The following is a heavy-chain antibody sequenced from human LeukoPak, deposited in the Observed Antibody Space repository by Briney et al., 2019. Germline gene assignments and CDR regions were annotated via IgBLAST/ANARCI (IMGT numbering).Heavy chain of an antibody. V-gene: IGHV4-38-2*01. Sequence: PSETLSLTCAVSGYSISSGYYWGWIRQPPGKGLEWIGSIYHSGSTYYNPSLKSRVTISVDTSKNQFSLKLSSVTAADTAVYYCARVHYDFWSGYSHLFDPWGQGTLVTVSS. J-gene: IGHJ5*02. D-gene: IGHD3-3*01. CDR2: IYHSGST. CDR3: ARVHYDFWSGYSHLFDP. CDR1: GYSISSGYY.